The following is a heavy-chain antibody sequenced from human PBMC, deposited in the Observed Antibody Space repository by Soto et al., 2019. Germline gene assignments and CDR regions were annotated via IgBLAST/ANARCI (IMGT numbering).Heavy chain of an antibody. Sequence: GGSLRLSCAASGFTFSTYGMHWVRQAPGRGLEWVALISYDGSSKFYADSVKGRFTISRDNSKNTLYLEVNSLRAEDTAVYYCAKVIDATDCSSSSCSRASDVWGQGTMVTVS. CDR2: ISYDGSSK. CDR3: AKVIDATDCSSSSCSRASDV. V-gene: IGHV3-30*18. CDR1: GFTFSTYG. J-gene: IGHJ3*01. D-gene: IGHD2-2*01.